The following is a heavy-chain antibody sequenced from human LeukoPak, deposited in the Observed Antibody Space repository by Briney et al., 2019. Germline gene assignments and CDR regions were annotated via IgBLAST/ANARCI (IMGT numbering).Heavy chain of an antibody. V-gene: IGHV4-39*01. J-gene: IGHJ4*02. D-gene: IGHD6-19*01. Sequence: SSETLSLTCTVSGGSISSSSYYWGWIRQPPGKGLEWIGSIYYSGSTYYNPSLKSRVTISVDTSKNQFSLKLSYVTAADTAVYYCARQSIAVAGWGNWGQGTLVTVSS. CDR2: IYYSGST. CDR1: GGSISSSSYY. CDR3: ARQSIAVAGWGN.